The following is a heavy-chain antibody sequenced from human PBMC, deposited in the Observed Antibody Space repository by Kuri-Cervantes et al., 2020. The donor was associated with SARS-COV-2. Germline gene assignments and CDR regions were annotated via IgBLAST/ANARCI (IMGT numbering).Heavy chain of an antibody. J-gene: IGHJ4*02. Sequence: SETLSLTCAVYGGSITSGGASWSWLRQSPGKGLEWIGYFYHNGGALYNPSLESRVTISVDTSKNQFSLKLSSVTAADTAVYYCARVGGKCSGGSCYFSGFDYWGQGTLVTVSS. D-gene: IGHD2-15*01. V-gene: IGHV4-30-2*06. CDR2: FYHNGGA. CDR1: GGSITSGGAS. CDR3: ARVGGKCSGGSCYFSGFDY.